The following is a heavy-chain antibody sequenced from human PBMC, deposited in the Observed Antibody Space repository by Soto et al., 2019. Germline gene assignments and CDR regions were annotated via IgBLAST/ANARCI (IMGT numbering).Heavy chain of an antibody. CDR1: GGSFSGYY. J-gene: IGHJ4*02. D-gene: IGHD3-16*01. CDR2: INHSGIT. Sequence: QVQLQQWGAGLLKPSETLSLTCAVYGGSFSGYYWSWIRPPPGKGLEWIGEINHSGITKYNPSLKSRVTISVDTSKNQFSLKLSSVTAADTAVYYCARGTGGSGYLDYWGQGTLVTVSS. V-gene: IGHV4-34*01. CDR3: ARGTGGSGYLDY.